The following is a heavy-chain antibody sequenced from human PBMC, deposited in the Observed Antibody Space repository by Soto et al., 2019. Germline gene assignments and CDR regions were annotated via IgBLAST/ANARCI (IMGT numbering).Heavy chain of an antibody. CDR1: GYTFITYS. Sequence: QVQLVQSGGEVKKPGASVKVSCKATGYTFITYSITWVRQAPGQGLEWMGWISTYNGNTKYAQNLQGRVTLTADTTATPASRVMRSLTWAETGIYFWVREGAPSTPWYDYFDQWGPGARVTVSS. CDR3: VREGAPSTPWYDYFDQ. D-gene: IGHD6-13*01. J-gene: IGHJ4*02. CDR2: ISTYNGNT. V-gene: IGHV1-18*04.